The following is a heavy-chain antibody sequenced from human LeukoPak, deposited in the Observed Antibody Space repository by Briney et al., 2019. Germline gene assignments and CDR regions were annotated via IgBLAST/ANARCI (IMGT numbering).Heavy chain of an antibody. Sequence: GASVKVSCKASGYTFTAYYMHWVRQAPGQGLEWMGIINPSGGSTSYAQKFQGRVTMTRDMSTSTVYMELSSLRSEDTAVYYCARDKDGTLAADYYFDYWGQGTLVTVSS. J-gene: IGHJ4*02. CDR1: GYTFTAYY. D-gene: IGHD5-24*01. V-gene: IGHV1-46*01. CDR3: ARDKDGTLAADYYFDY. CDR2: INPSGGST.